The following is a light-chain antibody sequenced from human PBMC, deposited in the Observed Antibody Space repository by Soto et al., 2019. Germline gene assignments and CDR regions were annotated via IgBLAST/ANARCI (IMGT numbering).Light chain of an antibody. CDR1: QSISSW. CDR3: QQLNSYPFT. V-gene: IGKV1-5*03. Sequence: DIQITQSPSTLSASVGDRVTITCRASQSISSWLAWYQQKPGKAPKLLIYKASSLESGVPSRFSGSGSGTEFTLTISSLQPDDFATYYCQQLNSYPFTFGQGTRLEIK. CDR2: KAS. J-gene: IGKJ5*01.